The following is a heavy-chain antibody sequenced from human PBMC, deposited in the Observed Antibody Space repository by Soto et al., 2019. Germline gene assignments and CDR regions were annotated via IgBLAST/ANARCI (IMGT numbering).Heavy chain of an antibody. CDR2: IDPDDSYS. CDR3: ARLYETSNYYFLAWFDP. Sequence: LGESLKIFCKTSGYNFTANWIAWVRQVPGKGLEYMGRIDPDDSYSNYSPSFEGHVTLSVDKSVNTAFLQWSSLKASDTATYYCARLYETSNYYFLAWFDPWGQGTLVTVSS. V-gene: IGHV5-10-1*01. CDR1: GYNFTANW. D-gene: IGHD3-22*01. J-gene: IGHJ5*02.